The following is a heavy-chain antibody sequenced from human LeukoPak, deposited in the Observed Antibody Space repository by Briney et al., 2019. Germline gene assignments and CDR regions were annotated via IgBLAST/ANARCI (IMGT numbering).Heavy chain of an antibody. Sequence: PSETLSLTCTVSGHTISSYNYYWGWIRQSPGKGLEWIGNIFLSGTSYYNPSLKSRVTLSLDTSKNQFSLKLNSVTAADTAVYYCARHGGLPDIVVVVARSHWFDPWGQGTLVTVSS. V-gene: IGHV4-39*07. D-gene: IGHD2-15*01. CDR2: IFLSGTS. CDR3: ARHGGLPDIVVVVARSHWFDP. CDR1: GHTISSYNYY. J-gene: IGHJ5*02.